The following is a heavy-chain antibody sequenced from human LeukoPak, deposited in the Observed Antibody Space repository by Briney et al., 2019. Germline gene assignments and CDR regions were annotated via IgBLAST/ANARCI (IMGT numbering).Heavy chain of an antibody. Sequence: GGSLRLSCAASGFTFSSYGMHWVRQAPGKGLEWVAVISSDGRDKHHADSVKGRLTISRDNSKNTLYLQTNSLRAEDTAVYYCARDLRRFAAYYFDYWGQGTLVTVSS. CDR3: ARDLRRFAAYYFDY. D-gene: IGHD5/OR15-5a*01. CDR1: GFTFSSYG. V-gene: IGHV3-30*03. CDR2: ISSDGRDK. J-gene: IGHJ4*02.